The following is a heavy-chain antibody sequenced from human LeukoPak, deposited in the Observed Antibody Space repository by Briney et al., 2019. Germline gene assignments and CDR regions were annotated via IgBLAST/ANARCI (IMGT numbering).Heavy chain of an antibody. J-gene: IGHJ3*02. D-gene: IGHD3-10*01. V-gene: IGHV3-30*19. CDR2: ISYDGSNK. CDR1: GFTFSSYG. Sequence: GRSLRLSCAASGFTFSSYGMHWVRQAPGKGLEWVAVISYDGSNKYYADSVKGRFTISRDNSKNTLYLQMNSLRAEDTAVYYCAREGTIMVRGVIPSDAFDIWGQGTMVTVSS. CDR3: AREGTIMVRGVIPSDAFDI.